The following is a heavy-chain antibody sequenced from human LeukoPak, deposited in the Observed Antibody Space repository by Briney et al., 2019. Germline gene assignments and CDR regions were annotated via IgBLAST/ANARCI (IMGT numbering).Heavy chain of an antibody. J-gene: IGHJ1*01. D-gene: IGHD3-22*01. CDR1: GFTFSSYS. V-gene: IGHV3-48*01. CDR2: ISSSSSTI. Sequence: GGSLRLSCAASGFTFSSYSMNWVRQAPGKGLGWVSDISSSSSTIYYADSVKGRFTISRDNAKNSLYLEMNSLRAEDTAVFYCATDQDHGYFRQWGQGTLVIVSS. CDR3: ATDQDHGYFRQ.